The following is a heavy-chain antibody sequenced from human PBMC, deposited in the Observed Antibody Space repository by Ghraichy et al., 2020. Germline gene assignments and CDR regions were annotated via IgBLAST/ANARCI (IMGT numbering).Heavy chain of an antibody. D-gene: IGHD1-1*01. Sequence: ASVKVSCKASGYPFSNYDVIWVRQATGQGLEWMGWMNPNSGNAGYAQQFLGRVTMTRDTSISKAYMELSSLRSEDTAVYYCASGRSPDVNWNDDIYYYYGMDVWGQGTTVTVSS. CDR2: MNPNSGNA. CDR3: ASGRSPDVNWNDDIYYYYGMDV. CDR1: GYPFSNYD. V-gene: IGHV1-8*01. J-gene: IGHJ6*02.